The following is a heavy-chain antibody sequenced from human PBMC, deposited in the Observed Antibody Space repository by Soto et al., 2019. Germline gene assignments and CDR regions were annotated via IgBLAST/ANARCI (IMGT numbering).Heavy chain of an antibody. CDR3: ARDVIAAAGTAG. CDR2: IIPIFGTA. CDR1: GGTFSSYA. Sequence: QVQLVQSGAEVKKPGSSVKVSCKASGGTFSSYAISWVRQAPGQGLEWMGGIIPIFGTANYAQKFQGRVTITADEPTSTAYMELRSLSSEDTAVYYCARDVIAAAGTAGWGQGTLVTVSS. V-gene: IGHV1-69*12. D-gene: IGHD6-13*01. J-gene: IGHJ4*02.